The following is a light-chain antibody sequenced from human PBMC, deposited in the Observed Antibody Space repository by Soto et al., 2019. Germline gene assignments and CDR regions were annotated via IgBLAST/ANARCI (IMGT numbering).Light chain of an antibody. CDR1: XSVSSSY. V-gene: IGKV3-20*01. J-gene: IGKJ2*01. Sequence: PGTLSXSPXXKATXXXXXXXSVSSSYLAWYQQKPGQAPRVLIHGASSRATGIPDRFSGSGSGTDFTLTISILEPEDFAVYFCQQYGNPPPNAFGQGTKVDIX. CDR2: GAS. CDR3: QQYGNPPPNA.